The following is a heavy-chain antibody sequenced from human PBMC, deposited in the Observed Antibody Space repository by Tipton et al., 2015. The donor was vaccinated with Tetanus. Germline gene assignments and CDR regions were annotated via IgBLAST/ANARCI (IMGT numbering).Heavy chain of an antibody. CDR1: VGSISSGDYY. CDR3: ARAYDFWSGHLDF. V-gene: IGHV4-30-4*01. Sequence: TLSLTCTVSVGSISSGDYYWSWVRQSPGEGLQWIGHIYKSGNTYYKPSLKSRVAISIDASKNQFSLKLNSMTAADTAVYYCARAYDFWSGHLDFWGQGTLVTVSS. J-gene: IGHJ4*02. D-gene: IGHD3-3*01. CDR2: IYKSGNT.